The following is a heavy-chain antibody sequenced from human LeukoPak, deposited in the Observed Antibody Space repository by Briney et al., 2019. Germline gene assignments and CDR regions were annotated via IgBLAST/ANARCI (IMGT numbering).Heavy chain of an antibody. CDR1: GFTFSSYW. CDR2: INSDGSST. V-gene: IGHV3-74*01. CDR3: ARVGYYYDSSGYYGVCDY. D-gene: IGHD3-22*01. J-gene: IGHJ4*02. Sequence: GSLRLSCAASGFTFSSYWMHWVRQAPGKGLVWVSRINSDGSSTSYADSVKGRFTISRDNAKNTLYLQMNSLRAEDTAVYYCARVGYYYDSSGYYGVCDYWGQGTLVTVSS.